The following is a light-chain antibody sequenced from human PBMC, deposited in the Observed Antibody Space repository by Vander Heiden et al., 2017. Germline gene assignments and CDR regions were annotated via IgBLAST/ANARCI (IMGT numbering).Light chain of an antibody. CDR3: QHNDSTPTLT. CDR2: AAS. V-gene: IGKV1-39*01. J-gene: IGKJ4*01. CDR1: QSISSY. Sequence: DIQITRSPSSLSASVGDRVTITCRASQSISSYLNWYQQKPGKPPKLLIDAASSLQSGVPSRFSGSASGTYFTLTSSMLQPEDFASYYCQHNDSTPTLTFGGGTKVEIK.